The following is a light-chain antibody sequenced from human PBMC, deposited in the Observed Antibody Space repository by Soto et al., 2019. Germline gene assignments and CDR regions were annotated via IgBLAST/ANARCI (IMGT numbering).Light chain of an antibody. V-gene: IGLV2-23*02. Sequence: QSALTQPASVSGSPGQSITISCNGTSSDIGSYKLGSWYQQHPGKAPKLMIYEVSKRPSGVSNRCSGSKSGNTAFLTISGLKAEDEDDYYCCSFGGSGTIFGGGTKLTVL. CDR3: CSFGGSGTI. J-gene: IGLJ2*01. CDR2: EVS. CDR1: SSDIGSYKL.